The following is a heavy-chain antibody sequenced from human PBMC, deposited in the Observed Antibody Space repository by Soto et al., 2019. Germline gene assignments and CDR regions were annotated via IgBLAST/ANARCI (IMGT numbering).Heavy chain of an antibody. D-gene: IGHD1-26*01. CDR3: ERQRNSVGTQAYFDL. CDR2: IYYSGST. V-gene: IGHV4-39*01. Sequence: PSETLSLTCTVTGDSISSRSYYWGWIRQPPGKGLEWIGSIYYSGSTYNNPSLRSRVSMSIDTSKDQFSLKLKSVTAADTALYFRERQRNSVGTQAYFDLWGPGSLVTVSS. CDR1: GDSISSRSYY. J-gene: IGHJ4*02.